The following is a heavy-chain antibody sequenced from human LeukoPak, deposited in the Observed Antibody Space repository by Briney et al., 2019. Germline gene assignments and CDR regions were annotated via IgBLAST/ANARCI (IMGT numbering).Heavy chain of an antibody. CDR3: ARTTEGYCSSASCFGFSYSYYMDV. CDR1: GGSISSYY. V-gene: IGHV4-59*01. CDR2: IFYRGST. Sequence: SETLSLTCTVSGGSISSYYWSWIRQPPGKGLEWVGYIFYRGSTNYNPSLKRRVTISVDTSKNQFSLKLSSVIAADTAVYYCARTTEGYCSSASCFGFSYSYYMDVWGKGTTVTISS. D-gene: IGHD2-2*01. J-gene: IGHJ6*03.